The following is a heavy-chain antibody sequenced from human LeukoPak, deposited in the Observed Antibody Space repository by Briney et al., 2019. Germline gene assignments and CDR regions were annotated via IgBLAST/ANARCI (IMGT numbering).Heavy chain of an antibody. J-gene: IGHJ4*02. CDR2: ISGSGGST. V-gene: IGHV3-23*01. CDR3: AKRLLVAGTRFGGSFDY. Sequence: QTGGSLRLSCAASGFTFSSYAMSWVRQAPGKGLEWVSAISGSGGSTYYADSVKGRFTISRDNSKNTLYLQMNSLRAEDTAVYYCAKRLLVAGTRFGGSFDYWGQGALVTVSS. D-gene: IGHD6-19*01. CDR1: GFTFSSYA.